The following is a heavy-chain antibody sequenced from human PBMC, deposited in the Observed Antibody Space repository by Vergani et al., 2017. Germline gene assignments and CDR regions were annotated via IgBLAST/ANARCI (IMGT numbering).Heavy chain of an antibody. CDR3: TRHWAVVAANNWFDP. V-gene: IGHV4-59*08. D-gene: IGHD2-15*01. CDR2: IYSTGST. CDR1: GGSFNTYY. Sequence: QVQLEESGPGLVKPSETLSLTCTVSGGSFNTYYWSWIRQSPGKGLEWIGYIYSTGSTNYNPSLNSRVTMSVDTSKNQFSLKLSSVTAADTAVYYCTRHWAVVAANNWFDPWGQGTTVTVTS. J-gene: IGHJ5*02.